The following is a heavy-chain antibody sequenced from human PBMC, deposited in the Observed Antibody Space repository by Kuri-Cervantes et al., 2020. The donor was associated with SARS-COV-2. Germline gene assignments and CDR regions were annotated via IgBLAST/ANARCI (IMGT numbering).Heavy chain of an antibody. J-gene: IGHJ3*02. Sequence: GESLKISCAASGFTFSSYAMHWVRQAPGKGLEWVAVISYDGSSKYYADSVKGRFTISRDNSKNTLYLQMNSLRAEDTAVYYCARVNDVIAARLHDAFDIWGQGTMVTVSS. CDR2: ISYDGSSK. D-gene: IGHD6-6*01. CDR3: ARVNDVIAARLHDAFDI. CDR1: GFTFSSYA. V-gene: IGHV3-30-3*01.